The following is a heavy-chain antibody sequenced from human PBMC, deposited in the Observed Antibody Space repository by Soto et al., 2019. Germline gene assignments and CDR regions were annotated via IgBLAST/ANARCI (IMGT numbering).Heavy chain of an antibody. CDR3: NWTGTNWFAS. CDR2: IKSGGPT. CDR1: GFTFSDAW. D-gene: IGHD1-1*01. J-gene: IGHJ5*01. Sequence: PGGSLRLSCTASGFTFSDAWMSWVRQAPGKGLEWVGRIKSGGPTDYAAPVKGRFTISRDDSKNTVYLQMNSLKTEDTAVYYCNWTGTNWFASWGQGTLVSVSS. V-gene: IGHV3-15*01.